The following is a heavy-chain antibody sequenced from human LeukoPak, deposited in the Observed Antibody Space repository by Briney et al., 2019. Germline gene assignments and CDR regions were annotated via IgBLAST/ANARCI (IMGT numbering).Heavy chain of an antibody. D-gene: IGHD1-26*01. CDR3: AKPVGAASGY. V-gene: IGHV3-23*01. J-gene: IGHJ4*02. CDR1: GFTFSSYA. Sequence: GGSLRLSCAASGFTFSSYAMTWVRQAPGKGLEWVSTITSGGGSTYYADSVKGRFTISRDNSKNTPYLQMNSLRAEDTAVYYCAKPVGAASGYWGQGTLVTVSS. CDR2: ITSGGGST.